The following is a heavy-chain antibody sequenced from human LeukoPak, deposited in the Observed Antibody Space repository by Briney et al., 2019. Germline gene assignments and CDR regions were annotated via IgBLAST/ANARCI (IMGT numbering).Heavy chain of an antibody. CDR1: GFTFSSYA. Sequence: PGGSLRLSCAASGFTFSSYAMSWVRQAPGKGLEWVSAISGSGGSTYYADSVKGRFTISRDNSKNTLYLQMNSLRAGDTAVYYCAEDPGLAVVTEVGYWGQGTLVTVSS. CDR3: AEDPGLAVVTEVGY. J-gene: IGHJ4*02. D-gene: IGHD2-21*02. CDR2: ISGSGGST. V-gene: IGHV3-23*01.